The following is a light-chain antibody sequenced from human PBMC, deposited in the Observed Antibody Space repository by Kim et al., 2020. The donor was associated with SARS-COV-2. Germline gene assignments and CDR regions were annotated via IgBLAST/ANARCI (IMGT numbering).Light chain of an antibody. CDR3: QGGDSSNYV. Sequence: SYELTQPLSVSLALGQTAKITCAGDNIGRRNVHWYQQKPGQAPVVVIYRDNDRPSGIPERFSGSNSGNTATLTISRAQAGEEADYYCQGGDSSNYVFGTG. CDR2: RDN. V-gene: IGLV3-9*01. CDR1: NIGRRN. J-gene: IGLJ1*01.